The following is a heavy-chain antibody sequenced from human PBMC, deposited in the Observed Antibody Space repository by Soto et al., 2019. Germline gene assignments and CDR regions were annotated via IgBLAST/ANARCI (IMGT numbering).Heavy chain of an antibody. Sequence: QVQLVQSGGNVVQPGRSLRLSCAASGFTFSNYGMHWVRQAPGKGLEWLAFISHDGSNTYYADSVKGRFTISRDNSKNTMYLQMNSLRAEDTAVFYCAKEPKIQLWLDYVDYWGQGTLVNVSS. J-gene: IGHJ4*02. D-gene: IGHD5-18*01. CDR1: GFTFSNYG. CDR2: ISHDGSNT. V-gene: IGHV3-30*18. CDR3: AKEPKIQLWLDYVDY.